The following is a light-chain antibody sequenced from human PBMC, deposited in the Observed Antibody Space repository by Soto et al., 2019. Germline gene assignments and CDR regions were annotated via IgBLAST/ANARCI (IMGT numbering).Light chain of an antibody. CDR2: DVS. CDR3: SSYTSSSTLEEV. CDR1: SSDVGGYNY. V-gene: IGLV2-14*01. Sequence: QSALTQPASVSGSPGQSITISCTGTSSDVGGYNYVSWYQQHPGKAPKLMIYDVSNRPSGVSNRFSGSKSGNTDSLTISGLQAEDEADYYYSSYTSSSTLEEVFGTGTKLTVL. J-gene: IGLJ1*01.